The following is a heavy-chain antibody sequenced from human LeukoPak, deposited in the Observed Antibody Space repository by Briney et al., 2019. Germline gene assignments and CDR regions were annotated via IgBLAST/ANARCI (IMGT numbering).Heavy chain of an antibody. J-gene: IGHJ4*02. D-gene: IGHD3-10*02. CDR3: ARGTMFPYYFDY. CDR2: IYSGGST. CDR1: AFSVGSNY. Sequence: GGSLRLSCAASAFSVGSNYMTWVRQAPGKGLEWVSLIYSGGSTYYADSVKGRFTISRDNSKNTLYLQMNSLRAEDTAVYYCARGTMFPYYFDYWGQGTLVTVSS. V-gene: IGHV3-66*01.